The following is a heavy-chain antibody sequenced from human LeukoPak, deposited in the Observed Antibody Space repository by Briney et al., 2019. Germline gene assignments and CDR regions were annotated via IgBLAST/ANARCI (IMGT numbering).Heavy chain of an antibody. V-gene: IGHV3-66*02. CDR1: GFSVSRNY. CDR3: ARDGGFLEWLSAHDAFDI. Sequence: GGSLRLSCAASGFSVSRNYMTWVRQAPGKGLEWVSLIHSGGGTDYADSVKDRFTISRDNSKNTLHLQMNSLRAEDTAVYYCARDGGFLEWLSAHDAFDIWGQGTMVTVSS. J-gene: IGHJ3*02. D-gene: IGHD3-3*01. CDR2: IHSGGGT.